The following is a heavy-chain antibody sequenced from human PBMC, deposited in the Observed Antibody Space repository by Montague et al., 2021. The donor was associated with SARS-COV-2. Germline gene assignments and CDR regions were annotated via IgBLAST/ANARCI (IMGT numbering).Heavy chain of an antibody. Sequence: SLRLSCPASGFTFSSYEMNWVRQAPGKGLEWVSYISSSGSTIYYADSVKGRFTISRDNAKNSLYLQMNSLRAEDTAVYYCARSYVLRFLEWLPYFDYWGQGTLVTVSS. V-gene: IGHV3-48*03. CDR2: ISSSGSTI. CDR3: ARSYVLRFLEWLPYFDY. J-gene: IGHJ4*02. D-gene: IGHD3-3*01. CDR1: GFTFSSYE.